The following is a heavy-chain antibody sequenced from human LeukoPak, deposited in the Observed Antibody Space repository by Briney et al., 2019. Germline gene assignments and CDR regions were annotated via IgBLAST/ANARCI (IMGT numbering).Heavy chain of an antibody. J-gene: IGHJ5*02. CDR1: GFTFSVYN. V-gene: IGHV3-21*06. D-gene: IGHD3-10*01. CDR2: ISSRSGST. CDR3: VSRFYSHSPFDP. Sequence: GESLRLSCAASGFTFSVYNMTWVRQAPGKGLEWVSSISSRSGSTDYADSVKGRLTMSRDNARNSLYLQMNSLRAEDTAVYYCVSRFYSHSPFDPWGQGTLVTVSS.